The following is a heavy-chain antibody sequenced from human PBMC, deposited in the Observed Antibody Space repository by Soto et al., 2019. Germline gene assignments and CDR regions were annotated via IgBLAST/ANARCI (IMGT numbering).Heavy chain of an antibody. J-gene: IGHJ6*03. CDR1: GYSFTSYW. V-gene: IGHV5-51*01. CDR2: IYPGDSDT. Sequence: GESLKISCKGSGYSFTSYWIGWVRQMPGKGLEWMGIIYPGDSDTRYSPSFQGQVTISADKSISTAYLQWSSLEASDTAMYYCARLSSDYDFWSGYYTGFPYYYMDVWGKGTTVTVSS. D-gene: IGHD3-3*01. CDR3: ARLSSDYDFWSGYYTGFPYYYMDV.